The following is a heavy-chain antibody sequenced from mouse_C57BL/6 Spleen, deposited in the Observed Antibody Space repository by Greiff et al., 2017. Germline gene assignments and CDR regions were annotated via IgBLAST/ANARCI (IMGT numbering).Heavy chain of an antibody. V-gene: IGHV1-82*01. CDR2: IYPGDGDT. J-gene: IGHJ4*01. CDR3: ARGKVYDYAYAMDY. D-gene: IGHD2-4*01. CDR1: GYAFSSSW. Sequence: VQGVESGPELVKPGASVKISCKASGYAFSSSWMNWVKQRPGKGLEWIGRIYPGDGDTNYNGKFQGKATLTADKSSSTAYMQLSSLTSEDSAVYFCARGKVYDYAYAMDYWGQGTSVTVSS.